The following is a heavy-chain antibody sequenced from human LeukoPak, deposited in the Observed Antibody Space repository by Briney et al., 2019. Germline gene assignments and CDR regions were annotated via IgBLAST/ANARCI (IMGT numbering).Heavy chain of an antibody. CDR3: AREWLLSLGIDY. D-gene: IGHD3-3*01. V-gene: IGHV3-48*03. CDR1: GFTFSSYE. CDR2: ISSSGSTI. Sequence: QPGGSLRLSCAASGFTFSSYEMNWVRQAPGKGLEWVSYISSSGSTIYYADSVKGRFTISRDNAKNSLYLQMNSLRAEDTAVYYCAREWLLSLGIDYWGQGTLVTVSS. J-gene: IGHJ4*02.